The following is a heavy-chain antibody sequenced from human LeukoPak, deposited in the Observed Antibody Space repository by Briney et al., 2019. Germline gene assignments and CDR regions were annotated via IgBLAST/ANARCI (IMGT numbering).Heavy chain of an antibody. CDR3: ARDLFRGRDITITGRVDY. CDR2: ISYDGSNK. V-gene: IGHV3-30-3*01. CDR1: GFTFNTYA. Sequence: GGSLRLSCAASGFTFNTYAIHWVRQAPGKGLEWVAVISYDGSNKYYADSVKGRFTISRDNSKNTLYLQMNSLRAEDTAVYYCARDLFRGRDITITGRVDYWGQGTLVTVSS. D-gene: IGHD1-20*01. J-gene: IGHJ4*02.